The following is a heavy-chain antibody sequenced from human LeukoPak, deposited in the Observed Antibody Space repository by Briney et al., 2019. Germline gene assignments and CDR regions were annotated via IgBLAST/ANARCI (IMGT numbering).Heavy chain of an antibody. J-gene: IGHJ4*02. CDR3: ARGVDY. Sequence: SETLSLTCTVSGGSISSYYWSWIRQPPGKGLEWIGYIYYSGSTNYNPSLKSRVTISVDTSKNQFSLKLSSVTAADTAVYYCARGVDYWGQGTLVTVSS. CDR2: IYYSGST. V-gene: IGHV4-59*01. CDR1: GGSISSYY.